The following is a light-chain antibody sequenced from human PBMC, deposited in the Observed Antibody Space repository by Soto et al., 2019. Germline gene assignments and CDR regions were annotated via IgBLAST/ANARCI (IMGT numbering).Light chain of an antibody. CDR3: QQSYTTPT. V-gene: IGKV1-39*01. Sequence: DIQMTQSPSSLSASIGDRVTITCRASQSISSALNWYQHKPGKAPNLLIRAAPSLQSGVPSRFSGSGSGTDFSLTISSLQPEDVASYYCQQSYTTPTFCQGTKGDSK. J-gene: IGKJ1*01. CDR1: QSISSA. CDR2: AAP.